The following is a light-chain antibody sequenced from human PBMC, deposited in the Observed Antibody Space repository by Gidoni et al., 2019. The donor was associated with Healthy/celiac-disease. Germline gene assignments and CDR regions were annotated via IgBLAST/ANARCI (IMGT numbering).Light chain of an antibody. V-gene: IGLV2-11*01. CDR3: CSYAGSYTNWV. Sequence: QSALTQPRSVSGSPGQSGTISCTGPSSDVGGYTYVSLYPQHPGKAPNLMIYDVSKRPACVPDSFSGSKSCNMASLTISWLHAEDEADYYCCSYAGSYTNWVCGGGTKLTVL. CDR1: SSDVGGYTY. J-gene: IGLJ3*02. CDR2: DVS.